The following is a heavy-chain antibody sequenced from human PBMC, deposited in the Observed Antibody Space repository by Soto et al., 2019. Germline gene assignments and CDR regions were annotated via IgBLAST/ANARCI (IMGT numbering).Heavy chain of an antibody. CDR3: ARQGSGDILTGYYNVGWFDP. D-gene: IGHD3-9*01. J-gene: IGHJ5*02. Sequence: PSETLSLTCTVSGGSISSSSYYWGWIRQPPGKGLEWIGSIYYSGSTYYNPSLKSRVTISVDTSKNQFSLKLSSVTAADTAVYYCARQGSGDILTGYYNVGWFDPWGQGTLVTVSS. CDR2: IYYSGST. V-gene: IGHV4-39*01. CDR1: GGSISSSSYY.